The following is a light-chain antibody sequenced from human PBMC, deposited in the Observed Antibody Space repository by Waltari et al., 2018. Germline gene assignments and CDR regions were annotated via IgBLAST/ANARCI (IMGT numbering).Light chain of an antibody. J-gene: IGKJ5*01. CDR2: EAS. CDR1: QSVTGY. Sequence: DIQMTQSPSSLSASVGDRVTISCRASQSVTGYLNWYQQKPGKAPKLLIYEASRLHSGVPSRFSGSQSETDFTLTISFLQPEDFATYYCQQSDTNPIAFGQGTRLEIK. V-gene: IGKV1-39*01. CDR3: QQSDTNPIA.